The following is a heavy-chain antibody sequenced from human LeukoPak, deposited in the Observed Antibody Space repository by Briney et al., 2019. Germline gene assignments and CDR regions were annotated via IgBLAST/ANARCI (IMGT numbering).Heavy chain of an antibody. CDR1: GGTFTSYA. D-gene: IGHD2-21*01. Sequence: SVKVSCKTSGGTFTSYAITWVRQAPGQGLVWMGKIIPISGTTNYAQKFQGRVTFTADESTSTAYMELSSLRSEDTALYYCARRLRLGGNWFDPWGQGALVTVSS. CDR3: ARRLRLGGNWFDP. V-gene: IGHV1-69*15. J-gene: IGHJ5*02. CDR2: IIPISGTT.